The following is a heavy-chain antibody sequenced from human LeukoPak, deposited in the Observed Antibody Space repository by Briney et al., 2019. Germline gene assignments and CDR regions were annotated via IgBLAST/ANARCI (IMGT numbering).Heavy chain of an antibody. CDR1: GFTFSSYA. J-gene: IGHJ4*02. D-gene: IGHD6-19*01. CDR3: AKHDRSSGWSVYYFDY. CDR2: ISGSGGNT. V-gene: IGHV3-23*01. Sequence: GGSLRLSCAASGFTFSSYAMSWVRQAPGKGLEWVSGISGSGGNTYYADSVKGRFTISRDNSKNTLYLQMNSLRAEDTAVYYCAKHDRSSGWSVYYFDYWGQGTLVTVSS.